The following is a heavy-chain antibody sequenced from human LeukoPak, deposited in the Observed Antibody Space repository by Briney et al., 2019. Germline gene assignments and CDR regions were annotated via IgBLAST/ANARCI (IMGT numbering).Heavy chain of an antibody. J-gene: IGHJ3*02. CDR2: ISSSGSTI. Sequence: GGSLRLSCAASGFTFSSYAMSWIRQAPGKGLEWVSHISSSGSTIYYADSVKGRFTISRDNAKNSLYLQMNSLRAEDTAVYYCASARTNYDYVWGSYRYDAFDIWGQGTMVTVSS. CDR3: ASARTNYDYVWGSYRYDAFDI. D-gene: IGHD3-16*01. CDR1: GFTFSSYA. V-gene: IGHV3-11*04.